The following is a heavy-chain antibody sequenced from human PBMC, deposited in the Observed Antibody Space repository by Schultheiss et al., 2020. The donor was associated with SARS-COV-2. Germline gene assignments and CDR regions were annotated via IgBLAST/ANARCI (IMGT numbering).Heavy chain of an antibody. D-gene: IGHD3-10*01. CDR3: ARGLVGYYGSGVMNYYGMDV. J-gene: IGHJ6*02. CDR2: IIPIFGTA. V-gene: IGHV1-69*13. CDR1: GGTFSSYA. Sequence: SVKVSCKASGGTFSSYAISWVRQAPGQGLEWMGGIIPIFGTANYAQKFQGRVTITADESTSTAYMELSSLRSEDTAVYYCARGLVGYYGSGVMNYYGMDVWGQGTTVTVSS.